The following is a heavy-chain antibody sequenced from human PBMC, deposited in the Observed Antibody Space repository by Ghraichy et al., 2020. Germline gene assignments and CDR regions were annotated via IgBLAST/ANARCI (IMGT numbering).Heavy chain of an antibody. V-gene: IGHV1-18*01. CDR2: ISAYNGNT. Sequence: ASVKVSCKASGYTFTSYGISWVRQAPGQGLEWMGWISAYNGNTNYAQKLQGRVTMTTDTSTSTAYMELRSLRSDDTAVYYCARLIFDINYGDPFDYWGQGTLVTVSS. J-gene: IGHJ4*02. D-gene: IGHD4-17*01. CDR1: GYTFTSYG. CDR3: ARLIFDINYGDPFDY.